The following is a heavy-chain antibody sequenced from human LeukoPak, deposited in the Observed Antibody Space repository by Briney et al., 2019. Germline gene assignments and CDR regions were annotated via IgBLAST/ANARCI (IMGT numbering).Heavy chain of an antibody. Sequence: SETLSLTCTVSGASINTTNFYWAWIRQPPGKGLESIGNIHYTGRTYSNASLNSRVTISVDTSKNQFSLKLTSVSAADTGVYYCARQGSMTRGGYWLDPWGRGTLVIVSS. CDR3: ARQGSMTRGGYWLDP. CDR2: IHYTGRT. J-gene: IGHJ5*02. D-gene: IGHD3-10*01. CDR1: GASINTTNFY. V-gene: IGHV4-39*01.